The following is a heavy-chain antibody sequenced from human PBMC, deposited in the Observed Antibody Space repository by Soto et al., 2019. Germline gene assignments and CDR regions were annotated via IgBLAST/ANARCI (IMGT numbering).Heavy chain of an antibody. CDR2: ISSSSSYT. J-gene: IGHJ2*01. V-gene: IGHV3-11*06. D-gene: IGHD6-13*01. CDR3: AREGDRIAAAAYRNFDL. Sequence: GGSLRLSCAASGFTFSDYYMSWIRQAPGKGLEWVSYISSSSSYTNYADSVKGRFTISRDNAKNSLYLQMNSLRAEDTAVYYCAREGDRIAAAAYRNFDLWGRGTLVTVSS. CDR1: GFTFSDYY.